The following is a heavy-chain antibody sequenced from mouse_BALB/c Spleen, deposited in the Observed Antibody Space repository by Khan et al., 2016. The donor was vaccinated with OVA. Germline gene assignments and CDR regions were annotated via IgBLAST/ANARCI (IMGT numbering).Heavy chain of an antibody. CDR1: GYTFTDYY. J-gene: IGHJ4*01. CDR3: ARGTDGSSYDGIDY. V-gene: IGHV1-77*01. D-gene: IGHD1-1*01. Sequence: QVQLQQSGPEPARPGASVKLSCKASGYTFTDYYINWVKQRTGQGLEWIGEIYPGSGNTYYNEEFKGKATLTADKSSSTAYMQISSLTSEDSSVSFCARGTDGSSYDGIDYWAQGTSVTVSS. CDR2: IYPGSGNT.